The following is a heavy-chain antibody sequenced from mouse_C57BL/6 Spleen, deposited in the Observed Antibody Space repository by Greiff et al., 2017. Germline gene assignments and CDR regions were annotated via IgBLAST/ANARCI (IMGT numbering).Heavy chain of an antibody. CDR3: GRRGYYGSSSFAY. CDR2: IYPGDGDT. V-gene: IGHV1-82*01. J-gene: IGHJ3*01. Sequence: QVQLQQSGPELVKPGASVKISCKASGYAFSSSWMNWVKQRPGKGLEWIGRIYPGDGDTNYNGKFKGKATLTADKSSSTAYMQLSSLTSEDSAVYFCGRRGYYGSSSFAYWGQGTLVTVSA. D-gene: IGHD1-1*01. CDR1: GYAFSSSW.